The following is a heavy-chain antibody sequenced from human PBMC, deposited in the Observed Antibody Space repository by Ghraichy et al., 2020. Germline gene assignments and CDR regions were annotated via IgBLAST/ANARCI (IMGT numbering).Heavy chain of an antibody. Sequence: LSLTCAASGFTFSSYAMSWVRQAPGKGLEWVSAISGSGGSTYYADSVKGRFTISRDNSKNTLYLQMNSLRAEDTAVYYCAKDTYYYDSSGYYGFDYWGQGTLVTVSS. CDR3: AKDTYYYDSSGYYGFDY. V-gene: IGHV3-23*01. CDR2: ISGSGGST. CDR1: GFTFSSYA. D-gene: IGHD3-22*01. J-gene: IGHJ4*02.